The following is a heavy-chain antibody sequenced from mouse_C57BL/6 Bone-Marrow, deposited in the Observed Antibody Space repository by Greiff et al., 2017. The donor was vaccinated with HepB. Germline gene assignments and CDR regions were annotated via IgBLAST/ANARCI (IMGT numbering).Heavy chain of an antibody. CDR3: ARYHYDEDFDV. J-gene: IGHJ1*03. D-gene: IGHD2-4*01. CDR1: GFTFTDYY. V-gene: IGHV7-3*01. Sequence: DVMLVESGGGLVQPGGSLSLSCAASGFTFTDYYMSWVRQPPGKALEWLGFIRNKANGYTTEYSASVKGRFTISRDNSQSILYLQMNALRAEDSATYYCARYHYDEDFDVWGTGTTVTVSS. CDR2: IRNKANGYTT.